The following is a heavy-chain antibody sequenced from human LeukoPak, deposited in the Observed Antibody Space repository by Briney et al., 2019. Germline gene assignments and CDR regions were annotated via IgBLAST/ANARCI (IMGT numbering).Heavy chain of an antibody. V-gene: IGHV4-30-2*01. Sequence: PSQTLSLTCTVSGGSISSGGYYWSWIRQPPGKGLEWIGEINHSGSTNYNPSLKSRVTISVDTSKNQFSLKLSSVTAADTAVYYCARRRLYNWFDPWGQGTLVTVSS. D-gene: IGHD3-10*01. CDR3: ARRRLYNWFDP. CDR1: GGSISSGGYY. CDR2: INHSGST. J-gene: IGHJ5*02.